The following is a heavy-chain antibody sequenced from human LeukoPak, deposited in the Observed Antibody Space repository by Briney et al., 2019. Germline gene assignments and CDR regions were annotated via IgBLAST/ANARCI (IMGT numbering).Heavy chain of an antibody. V-gene: IGHV3-9*01. J-gene: IGHJ6*03. D-gene: IGHD6-13*01. CDR1: GFTFDDYA. CDR3: AKDSPPVTAAGRGYYYYYYMDV. CDR2: ISWNSGSI. Sequence: PGRSLRLSCAASGFTFDDYAMHWVRQAPGKGLEWVSGISWNSGSIGYADSVKGRFTISRDNAKNSLYLQMNSLGAEDTALYYCAKDSPPVTAAGRGYYYYYYMDVWGKGTTVTVSS.